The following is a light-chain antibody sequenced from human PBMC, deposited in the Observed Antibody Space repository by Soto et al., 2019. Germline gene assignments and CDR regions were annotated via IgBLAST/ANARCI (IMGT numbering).Light chain of an antibody. J-gene: IGKJ1*01. CDR1: QSVSSN. CDR3: XQYNNWPPWT. V-gene: IGKV3-15*01. Sequence: EIVMTQSPATLSVSPGERATLSCRASQSVSSNLAWYQQKPGQAPRLLIYGASTRATGIPARFSGSGSGTEFTLTLSSLQSEDFAVYXXXQYNNWPPWTFGQGTKVEIK. CDR2: GAS.